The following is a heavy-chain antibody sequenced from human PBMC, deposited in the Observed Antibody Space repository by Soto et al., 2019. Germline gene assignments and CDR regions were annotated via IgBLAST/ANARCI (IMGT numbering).Heavy chain of an antibody. CDR3: AKFARPYCSGGSCYEPFDY. J-gene: IGHJ4*02. CDR2: VSSSGGST. CDR1: GFTFSSYA. D-gene: IGHD2-15*01. V-gene: IGHV3-23*01. Sequence: PGGSLRLSCAASGFTFSSYAMSWVRQAPGKGLEWVSTVSSSGGSTYYADSVKGRFTFSRDNSKNTLYLQMNSLRAEDTAVYYCAKFARPYCSGGSCYEPFDYWGQGTLVTVSS.